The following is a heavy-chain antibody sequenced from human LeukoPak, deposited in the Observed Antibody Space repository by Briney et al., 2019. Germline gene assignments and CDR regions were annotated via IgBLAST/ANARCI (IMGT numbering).Heavy chain of an antibody. CDR1: GGSFSGYY. CDR3: ARGGGYYYYMDV. D-gene: IGHD3-16*01. J-gene: IGHJ6*03. CDR2: INHGGST. V-gene: IGHV4-34*01. Sequence: SETLSLTCAVYGGSFSGYYWSWIRQPPGKGLEWIGEINHGGSTNYNPSLKSRVTISVDTSKNQFSLKLSSGTAADTAVYYCARGGGYYYYMDVWGKGTTVTISS.